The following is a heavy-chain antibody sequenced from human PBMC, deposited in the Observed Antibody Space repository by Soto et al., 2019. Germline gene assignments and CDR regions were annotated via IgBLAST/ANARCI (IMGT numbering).Heavy chain of an antibody. D-gene: IGHD3-3*01. CDR1: GFTFSSYS. J-gene: IGHJ6*02. V-gene: IGHV3-48*02. CDR3: ARPHYDFSSSPGVGLDV. CDR2: IRSSSSTK. Sequence: PGGSLRLSCAASGFTFSSYSMNWVRQAPGKGLEWVSYIRSSSSTKYYADSVKGRFTISRDNSKNTLYLQMHSLGDEDAAVYYCARPHYDFSSSPGVGLDVWGQGTTVTVSS.